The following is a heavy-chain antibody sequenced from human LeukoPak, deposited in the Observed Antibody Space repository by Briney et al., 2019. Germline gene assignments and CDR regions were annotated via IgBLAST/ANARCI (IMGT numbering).Heavy chain of an antibody. CDR1: GFTFRDHY. V-gene: IGHV3-11*01. J-gene: IGHJ3*02. CDR3: ARKRMDSDAFDI. CDR2: ISSGGSTV. Sequence: GGSLRLSCAASGFTFRDHYMSWIRQAPGKGLEWVSNISSGGSTVYYADSVKGRFTNSRDNAKNSLSLQMISLRAEDTAVYYCARKRMDSDAFDIWGQGTMVTVSS. D-gene: IGHD3/OR15-3a*01.